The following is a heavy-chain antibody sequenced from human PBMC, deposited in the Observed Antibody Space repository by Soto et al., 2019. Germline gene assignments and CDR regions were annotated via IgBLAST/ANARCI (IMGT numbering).Heavy chain of an antibody. CDR3: ARDRLATNYYFDS. CDR2: ISSPDDIM. Sequence: GSLRLACAASGFAVSDYYMSWIRQAPGKGLEWVSYISSPDDIMYYADSVRGRFTVSRDNAKSSLYLQMNSLRAEDAAVYYCARDRLATNYYFDSWGQGTLVTVSS. CDR1: GFAVSDYY. V-gene: IGHV3-11*01. D-gene: IGHD3-16*01. J-gene: IGHJ4*02.